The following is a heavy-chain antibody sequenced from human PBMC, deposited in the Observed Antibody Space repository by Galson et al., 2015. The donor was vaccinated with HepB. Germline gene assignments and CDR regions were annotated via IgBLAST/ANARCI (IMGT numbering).Heavy chain of an antibody. CDR1: GASISSYY. V-gene: IGHV4-59*01. CDR2: IRYSGNT. D-gene: IGHD3-9*01. J-gene: IGHJ4*02. Sequence: SETLSLTCTVSGASISSYYWSWIRQPPGKGLEWIGYIRYSGNTIHNPSLKSRVTISLHTSKNQSSLKVTSVTAADTAVYYCAAVSYYDVLTGYFSFDYWGQGTLVSVSS. CDR3: AAVSYYDVLTGYFSFDY.